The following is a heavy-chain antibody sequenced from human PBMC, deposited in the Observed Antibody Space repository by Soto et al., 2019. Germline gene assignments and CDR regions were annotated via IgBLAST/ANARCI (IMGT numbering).Heavy chain of an antibody. J-gene: IGHJ6*02. V-gene: IGHV4-34*01. CDR3: ASQVLLWFGDQIPFMDYYYGMDV. D-gene: IGHD3-10*01. CDR1: GGSFSDYSWN. CDR2: INHSGST. Sequence: SETLSLTCAVYGGSFSDYSWNWNWIRQPPGKGLKWIGEINHSGSTSHNPSLKSRVTLSLDTSKNQFSLKLSSVTAADTAVYYCASQVLLWFGDQIPFMDYYYGMDVWGQGTTVTVSS.